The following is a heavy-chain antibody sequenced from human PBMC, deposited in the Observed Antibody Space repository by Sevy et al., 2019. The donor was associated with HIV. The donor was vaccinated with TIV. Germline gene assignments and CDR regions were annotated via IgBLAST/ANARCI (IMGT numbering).Heavy chain of an antibody. CDR2: IYYSGST. Sequence: PSLTCTVSGGSISSYYWSWIRQPPGKGLEWIGYIYYSGSTNYNPSLKSRVTISVDTSKNQFSLKLSSVTAADTAVYYCARFIAAAGFDYWGQGTLVTVSS. V-gene: IGHV4-59*01. CDR1: GGSISSYY. D-gene: IGHD6-13*01. CDR3: ARFIAAAGFDY. J-gene: IGHJ4*02.